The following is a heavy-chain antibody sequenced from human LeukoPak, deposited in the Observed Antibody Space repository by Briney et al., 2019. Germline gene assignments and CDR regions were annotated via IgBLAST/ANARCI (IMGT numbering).Heavy chain of an antibody. CDR2: IYYSGST. D-gene: IGHD1-26*01. CDR1: GGSISSYY. CDR3: ARDRGGSYSFDP. J-gene: IGHJ5*02. V-gene: IGHV4-59*01. Sequence: SEALSLTCTVSGGSISSYYWSWIRQPPGKGLEWIGYIYYSGSTNYNPSLKSRVSISVDTSKNQFSLKLSSVTAADTAVYYCARDRGGSYSFDPWGQGTLVTVSS.